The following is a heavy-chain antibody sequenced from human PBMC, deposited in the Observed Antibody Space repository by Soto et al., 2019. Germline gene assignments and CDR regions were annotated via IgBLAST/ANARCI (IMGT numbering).Heavy chain of an antibody. J-gene: IGHJ6*02. V-gene: IGHV3-49*04. Sequence: GSLRLSCTASGFTFGDYAMSWVRQAPGKGLEWVGFIRSKAYGGTTEYAASVKGRFTISRDDSKSIAYLQMNSLKTEDTAVYYCTRSSGYYFIYYYYYGMDVWGQGTTVTVSS. CDR1: GFTFGDYA. CDR2: IRSKAYGGTT. CDR3: TRSSGYYFIYYYYYGMDV. D-gene: IGHD3-22*01.